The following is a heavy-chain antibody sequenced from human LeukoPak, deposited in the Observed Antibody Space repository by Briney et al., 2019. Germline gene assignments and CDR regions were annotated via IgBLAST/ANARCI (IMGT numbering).Heavy chain of an antibody. CDR2: IYYSGST. D-gene: IGHD2/OR15-2a*01. Sequence: SETLSLTCTVSGGSISSYCWSWIRQPPGKGLEWIGYIYYSGSTNYNPSLKSRVTISVDTSKNQFSLKLSSVTAADTAVYYCATYLVYASGNWFDPWGQGTLVTVSS. V-gene: IGHV4-59*08. J-gene: IGHJ5*02. CDR1: GGSISSYC. CDR3: ATYLVYASGNWFDP.